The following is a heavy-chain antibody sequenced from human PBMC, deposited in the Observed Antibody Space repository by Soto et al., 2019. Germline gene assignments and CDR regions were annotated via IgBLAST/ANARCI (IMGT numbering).Heavy chain of an antibody. CDR1: GYTFTSYG. CDR2: ISAYNGNT. D-gene: IGHD2-2*03. CDR3: AFGYCSSTSCYDWFDP. J-gene: IGHJ5*02. Sequence: ASVKVSCKASGYTFTSYGISWVRQAPGQGLEWMGWISAYNGNTNYAQKLQGRVTMTTDTSTSTACMELRSLRSDDTAVYYCAFGYCSSTSCYDWFDPWGQGTLVTVSS. V-gene: IGHV1-18*01.